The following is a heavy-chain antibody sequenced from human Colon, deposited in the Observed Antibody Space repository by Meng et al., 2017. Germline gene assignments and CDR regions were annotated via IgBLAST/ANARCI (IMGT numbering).Heavy chain of an antibody. D-gene: IGHD2-15*01. CDR2: INHSGDT. Sequence: QVPLQQWGSGLLKPSETLTLTCATNAGPFSGYYWSWIQQAPGKGLEWIGEINHSGDTHYNPSLKSRVSMSFDTSKKQFSLHLSSVTAADTAVYYCSSLLTLDYWGPGTLVTVSS. CDR3: SSLLTLDY. V-gene: IGHV4-34*02. CDR1: AGPFSGYY. J-gene: IGHJ4*02.